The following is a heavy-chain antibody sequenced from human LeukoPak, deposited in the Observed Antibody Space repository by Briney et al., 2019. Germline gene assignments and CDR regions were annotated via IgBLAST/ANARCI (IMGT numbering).Heavy chain of an antibody. Sequence: GGSLRLSCAASGFTFSDHYMSWFRQAPGKGLEWISYITNSGRDMSYTDSVRGRFTISRDNAKNSLFLQMNSLRAEDTAVYFCGRGHWGIDYWGQGTLVTVSS. CDR2: ITNSGRDM. CDR3: GRGHWGIDY. D-gene: IGHD7-27*01. V-gene: IGHV3-11*04. J-gene: IGHJ4*02. CDR1: GFTFSDHY.